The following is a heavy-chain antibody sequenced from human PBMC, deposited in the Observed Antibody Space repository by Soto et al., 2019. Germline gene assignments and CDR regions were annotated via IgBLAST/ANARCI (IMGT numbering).Heavy chain of an antibody. J-gene: IGHJ4*02. CDR1: GFTPTTTP. D-gene: IGHD3-9*01. Sequence: GGSLRLSCAGSGFTPTTTPLSWVRQPPGKGLEWVATVSGAASHTYYVDSVRGRFFISRDNSKNTVTLQMNNLTVDDTAVYYCATSFRYFDNWGQGTRVTSPQ. V-gene: IGHV3-23*01. CDR3: ATSFRYFDN. CDR2: VSGAASHT.